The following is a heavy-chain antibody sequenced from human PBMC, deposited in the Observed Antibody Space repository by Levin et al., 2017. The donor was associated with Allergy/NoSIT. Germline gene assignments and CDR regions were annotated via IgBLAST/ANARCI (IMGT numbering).Heavy chain of an antibody. Sequence: LSLTCAASGFTFSSYAMSWVRQAPGKGLEWVSAISGSGGSTYYADSVKGRFTISRDNSKNTLYLQMNSLRAEDTAVYYCAKYYAGQWLVRAHFQHWGQGTLVTVSS. J-gene: IGHJ1*01. D-gene: IGHD6-19*01. CDR3: AKYYAGQWLVRAHFQH. CDR2: ISGSGGST. CDR1: GFTFSSYA. V-gene: IGHV3-23*01.